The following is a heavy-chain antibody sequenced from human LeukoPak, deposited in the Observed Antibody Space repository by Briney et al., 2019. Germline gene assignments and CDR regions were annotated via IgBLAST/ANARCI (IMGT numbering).Heavy chain of an antibody. V-gene: IGHV3-7*01. CDR3: ASLPMERLPHNGFDI. Sequence: GGSLRLSCAVSGFTFSSYWMTWVRQAPGKGLEWVANIKQDGSDKYYADSVKGRFTISRDTSKNTLDLQMNSLRVADTALYYCASLPMERLPHNGFDIWGQGTMVTVSS. CDR2: IKQDGSDK. D-gene: IGHD1-26*01. J-gene: IGHJ3*02. CDR1: GFTFSSYW.